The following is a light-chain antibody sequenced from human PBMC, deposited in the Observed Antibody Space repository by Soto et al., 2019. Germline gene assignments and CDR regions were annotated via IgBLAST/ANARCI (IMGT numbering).Light chain of an antibody. CDR2: TAS. CDR1: QDIRYD. CDR3: LQDNSVPWT. J-gene: IGKJ1*01. V-gene: IGKV1-6*01. Sequence: AIQMTQSPSSLAASVGDTVTITCRASQDIRYDLGWYQQRPGEAPRLLIYTASKLYTGVPFRFSGRGSGTHFSLTISGLQPEDYATYYCLQDNSVPWTFGQGTRV.